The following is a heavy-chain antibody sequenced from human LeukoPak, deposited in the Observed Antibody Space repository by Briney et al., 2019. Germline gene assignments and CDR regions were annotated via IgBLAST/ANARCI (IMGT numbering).Heavy chain of an antibody. J-gene: IGHJ3*02. CDR2: INPNSGGT. Sequence: ASVKVSCKASGYTFTSYGITWVRQAPGQGLEWMGWINPNSGGTNYAQKFQGRVTMTRDTSISTAYMELSRLRSDDTAVYYCARAGGSYSYDAFDIWGQGTMVTVSS. CDR3: ARAGGSYSYDAFDI. V-gene: IGHV1-2*02. D-gene: IGHD1-26*01. CDR1: GYTFTSYG.